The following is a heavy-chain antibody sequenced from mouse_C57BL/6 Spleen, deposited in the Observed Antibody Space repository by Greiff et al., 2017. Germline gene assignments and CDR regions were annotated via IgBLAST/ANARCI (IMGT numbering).Heavy chain of an antibody. V-gene: IGHV5-17*01. CDR3: ARDYYDYDRNAMDY. CDR1: GFTFSDYG. D-gene: IGHD2-4*01. Sequence: DVMLVESGGGLVKPGGSLKLSCAASGFTFSDYGMHWVRQAPEKGLEWVAYISSGSSTIYYADTVKGRFTISRDNAKNTLFLQMTSLRSEDTAMYYCARDYYDYDRNAMDYWGQGTSVTVSS. CDR2: ISSGSSTI. J-gene: IGHJ4*01.